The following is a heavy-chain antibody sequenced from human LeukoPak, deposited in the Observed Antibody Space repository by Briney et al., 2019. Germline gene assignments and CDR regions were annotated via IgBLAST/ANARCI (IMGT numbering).Heavy chain of an antibody. CDR1: GFTFSDPY. Sequence: GGSLRLSCEASGFTFSDPYMSWIRQAPGKGLECLSYISGSGTDINYADSVRGRFTISRDNAKNLLYLQMNDLRVEDTAVYYCARTARHSDYWGQGTLVTVSS. CDR3: ARTARHSDY. D-gene: IGHD5-18*01. J-gene: IGHJ4*02. CDR2: ISGSGTDI. V-gene: IGHV3-11*04.